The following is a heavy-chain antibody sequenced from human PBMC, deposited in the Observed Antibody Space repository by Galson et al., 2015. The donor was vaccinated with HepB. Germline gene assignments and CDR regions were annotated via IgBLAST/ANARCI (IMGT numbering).Heavy chain of an antibody. Sequence: SLRLSCAASGFTFSNAWMSWVRQAPGKGLEWVGRIKSKTNGGTTDYAAPVKGRFTISRDDSKNTLYLQMNSLKTEDTAVYYCTTASPHRVAYYFDYWGQGTLVTVSS. J-gene: IGHJ4*02. V-gene: IGHV3-15*01. CDR2: IKSKTNGGTT. CDR1: GFTFSNAW. CDR3: TTASPHRVAYYFDY. D-gene: IGHD2-15*01.